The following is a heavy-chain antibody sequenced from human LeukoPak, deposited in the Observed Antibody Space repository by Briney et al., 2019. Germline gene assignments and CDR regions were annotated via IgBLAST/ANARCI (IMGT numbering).Heavy chain of an antibody. D-gene: IGHD3-3*02. J-gene: IGHJ4*02. CDR2: INHSGST. CDR3: ARGFYSPARIFGVVIRWNYFDY. CDR1: GGSFSGYC. V-gene: IGHV4-34*01. Sequence: SETLSLTCAVYGGSFSGYCWSWIRQPPGKGLEWIGEINHSGSTNYNPSLKSRVTISVDTSKNQFSLKLSSVTAADTAVYYCARGFYSPARIFGVVIRWNYFDYWGQGTLVTVSS.